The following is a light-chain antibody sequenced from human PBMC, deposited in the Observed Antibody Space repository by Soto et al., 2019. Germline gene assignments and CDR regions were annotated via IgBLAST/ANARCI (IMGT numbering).Light chain of an antibody. V-gene: IGKV3-11*01. CDR1: QSVSSY. CDR2: DAS. CDR3: QHLSDSNLT. J-gene: IGKJ3*01. Sequence: EIVLTQSPATLSLSPGERATLSCRASQSVSSYLAWYQQKPGQAPRLLIYDASNMATGIPARFSGSGSGTDFTLTIISIEPEIFAIYYCQHLSDSNLTFGPGTKLDIK.